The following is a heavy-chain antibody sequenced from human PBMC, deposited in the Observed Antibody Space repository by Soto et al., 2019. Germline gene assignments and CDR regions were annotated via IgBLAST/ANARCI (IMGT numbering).Heavy chain of an antibody. CDR3: ARDHLILPAHDFFDGSAV. Sequence: DVKLVGSGGGLVPPGGSLRLSCEVSGFTFSMYSMSWVGQSPGKGLEWVAKIPQDGVDGHYADSVKGRCTISRDNGKNSLYLHLNNLRAEDTAVYYCARDHLILPAHDFFDGSAVWGRGATVTVPS. CDR2: IPQDGVDG. V-gene: IGHV3-7*03. CDR1: GFTFSMYS. J-gene: IGHJ6*04. D-gene: IGHD2-21*02.